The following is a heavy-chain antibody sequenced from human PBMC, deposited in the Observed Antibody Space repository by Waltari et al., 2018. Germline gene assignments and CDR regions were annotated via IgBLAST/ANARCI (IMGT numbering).Heavy chain of an antibody. CDR2: MNPNSGNT. CDR3: ARVSPIPDMAHYFDY. J-gene: IGHJ4*02. D-gene: IGHD2-15*01. CDR1: GYTFTSYD. V-gene: IGHV1-8*03. Sequence: QVQLVQSGAEVKKPGASVTVYCKASGYTFTSYDINWVRQATGQGLEWMGWMNPNSGNTGYAQKFQGRVTITRNTSISTAYMELSSLRSEDTAVYYCARVSPIPDMAHYFDYWGQGTLVTVSS.